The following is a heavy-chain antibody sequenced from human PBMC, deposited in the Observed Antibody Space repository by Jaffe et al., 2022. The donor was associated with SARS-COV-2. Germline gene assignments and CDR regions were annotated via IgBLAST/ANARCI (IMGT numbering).Heavy chain of an antibody. CDR2: IYLGDSDT. CDR1: GYNFTSKW. CDR3: ARLVRSRLDP. V-gene: IGHV5-51*01. J-gene: IGHJ5*02. Sequence: EVHLVQSGAEVKKPGESLKISCKDSGYNFTSKWIAWVRQTPGKGLEWMGTIYLGDSDTRYSPSFQGQVTISADESVTTAFLHWNNLKASDSGMYYCARLVRSRLDPWGQGTLVTVSS.